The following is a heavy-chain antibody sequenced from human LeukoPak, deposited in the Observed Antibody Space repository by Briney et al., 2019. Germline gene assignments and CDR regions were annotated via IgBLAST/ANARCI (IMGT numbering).Heavy chain of an antibody. D-gene: IGHD3-10*01. J-gene: IGHJ4*02. Sequence: ASVKVSCKASGYTFTGYYMHWVRQAPGQGLEWMGRSNPNRGGTNYAQKFQGRVTMTRDTSISTAYMELSRLRSDDTAVYYCARAKGSITMVRGVTPYFDYWGQGTLVTVSS. CDR1: GYTFTGYY. V-gene: IGHV1-2*06. CDR2: SNPNRGGT. CDR3: ARAKGSITMVRGVTPYFDY.